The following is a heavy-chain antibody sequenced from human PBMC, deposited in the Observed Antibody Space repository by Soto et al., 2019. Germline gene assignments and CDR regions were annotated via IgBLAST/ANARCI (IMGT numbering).Heavy chain of an antibody. V-gene: IGHV3-23*01. CDR2: ISGSGGST. CDR3: AKMVYDYGDPNRDY. D-gene: IGHD4-17*01. Sequence: EVQLLESGGGLVQPGGSLRLSCAASGFTFSSYAMSWVRQAPGKGLEWVSAISGSGGSTYYADSVKGRFTISRDNSKNTLYLQMNSLRAQDTAVYYCAKMVYDYGDPNRDYWGQGTLVTVSS. CDR1: GFTFSSYA. J-gene: IGHJ4*02.